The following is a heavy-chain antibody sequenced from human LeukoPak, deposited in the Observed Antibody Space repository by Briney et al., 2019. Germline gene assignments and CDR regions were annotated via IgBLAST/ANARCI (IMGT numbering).Heavy chain of an antibody. CDR3: VIDDYYDKSGPSGADDFDY. V-gene: IGHV3-15*01. CDR1: GFSFSTAW. D-gene: IGHD3-22*01. Sequence: PGGSLRLSCGGSGFSFSTAWMSWVRQAPGKGLEWVGRIKAKGYGETTDYAAPVRGRFSISRDDSKNTLYLQMNSLKTEDTAMYYCVIDDYYDKSGPSGADDFDYWGQGTLVTVSS. J-gene: IGHJ4*02. CDR2: IKAKGYGETT.